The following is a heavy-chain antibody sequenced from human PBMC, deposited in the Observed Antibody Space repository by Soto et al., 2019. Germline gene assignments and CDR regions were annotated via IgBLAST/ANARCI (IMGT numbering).Heavy chain of an antibody. CDR2: ISYDGSNK. CDR3: ARGNEGRFLEWLLSGPDGVDY. Sequence: HPGGSLRLSCAASGFTFSSYAMHWVRQAPGKGLEWVAVISYDGSNKYYADSVKGRFTISRDNSKSTLYLQMNSLRAEDTAVYYCARGNEGRFLEWLLSGPDGVDYWGQGTLVTVSS. CDR1: GFTFSSYA. J-gene: IGHJ4*02. D-gene: IGHD3-3*01. V-gene: IGHV3-30-3*01.